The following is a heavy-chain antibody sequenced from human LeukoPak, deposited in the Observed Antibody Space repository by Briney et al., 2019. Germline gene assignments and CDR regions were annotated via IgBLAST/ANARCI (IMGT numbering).Heavy chain of an antibody. J-gene: IGHJ6*03. V-gene: IGHV4-59*01. D-gene: IGHD3-22*01. CDR1: GGSISSYY. Sequence: SQTLSLTCTVSGGSISSYYWSWIRQPPGKGLEWIGYIYYSGSTNYNPSLKSRVTISVDTSKNQFSLKPSSVTAADTAVYYCARGNYYDSSGYLYYYYYYMDVWGKGTTVTVSS. CDR2: IYYSGST. CDR3: ARGNYYDSSGYLYYYYYYMDV.